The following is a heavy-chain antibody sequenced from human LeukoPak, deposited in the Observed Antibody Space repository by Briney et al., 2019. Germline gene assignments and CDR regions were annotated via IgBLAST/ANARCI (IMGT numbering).Heavy chain of an antibody. J-gene: IGHJ4*02. V-gene: IGHV5-51*01. CDR1: GYSFTSYW. Sequence: GESLKISCKGSGYSFTSYWIGWVRQMPGKGLEWMGIIYPGDSDTRYSPSFQGQVTISADKSISTAYLQWSSLKASDTAMYYCARPVGATSSGEAYYFDYWGQGTLVTVSS. CDR3: ARPVGATSSGEAYYFDY. D-gene: IGHD1-26*01. CDR2: IYPGDSDT.